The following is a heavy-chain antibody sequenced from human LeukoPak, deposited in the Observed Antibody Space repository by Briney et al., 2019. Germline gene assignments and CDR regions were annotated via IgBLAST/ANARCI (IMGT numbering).Heavy chain of an antibody. Sequence: SETLSLTCAVYGGSFSGYYWSWIRQPPGKGLEWIGEINHSGSTNYNPSLKSRVTISVDTSKNQFSLKLSSVTAADTAVYYCARHGYYDILTGYSELSLDYWGQGTLVTVSS. V-gene: IGHV4-34*01. D-gene: IGHD3-9*01. CDR3: ARHGYYDILTGYSELSLDY. CDR2: INHSGST. CDR1: GGSFSGYY. J-gene: IGHJ4*02.